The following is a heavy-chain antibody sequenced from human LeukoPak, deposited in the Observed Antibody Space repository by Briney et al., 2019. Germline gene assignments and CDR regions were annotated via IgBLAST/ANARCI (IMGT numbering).Heavy chain of an antibody. J-gene: IGHJ4*02. CDR2: ISYDGSNK. V-gene: IGHV3-30*18. Sequence: GGSLRLSCAASGFTFSSYGMHWVRQAPGKGLEWVAVISYDGSNKYYADSVKGRFTISRDNSKNTLYLQMNSLSAEDTAVYYCAKEGGRGTFDYWGQGTLVTVSS. CDR1: GFTFSSYG. D-gene: IGHD5-24*01. CDR3: AKEGGRGTFDY.